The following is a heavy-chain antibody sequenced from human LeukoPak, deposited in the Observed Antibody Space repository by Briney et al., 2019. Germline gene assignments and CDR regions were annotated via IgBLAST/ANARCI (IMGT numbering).Heavy chain of an antibody. CDR2: IDPNSGGT. J-gene: IGHJ4*02. Sequence: ASVKVSCKASGYTFTGYYMHWVRQAPGQGLEWMGWIDPNSGGTNYAQKFQGRVTMTRDTSISTAYMELSRLRSDDTAVYYCARVWAQEYNYVWGSYRHYYFDYWGQGTLVTVSS. V-gene: IGHV1-2*02. CDR1: GYTFTGYY. CDR3: ARVWAQEYNYVWGSYRHYYFDY. D-gene: IGHD3-16*02.